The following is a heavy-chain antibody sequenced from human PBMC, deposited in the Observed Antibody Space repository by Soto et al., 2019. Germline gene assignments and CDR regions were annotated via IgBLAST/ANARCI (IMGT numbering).Heavy chain of an antibody. CDR1: GGSISSYY. CDR2: IYYSGST. CDR3: ASIVAARPGDWFDP. V-gene: IGHV4-59*01. D-gene: IGHD6-6*01. Sequence: SETLSLTCTVSGGSISSYYWSRIRQPPGKGLEWIGYIYYSGSTNYNPSLKSRVTISVDTSKNQFSLKLSSVTAADTAVYYCASIVAARPGDWFDPWGQGTLVTVSS. J-gene: IGHJ5*02.